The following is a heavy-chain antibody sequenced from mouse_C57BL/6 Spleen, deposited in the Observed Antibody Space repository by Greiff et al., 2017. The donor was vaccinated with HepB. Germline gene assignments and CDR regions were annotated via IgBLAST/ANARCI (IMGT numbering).Heavy chain of an antibody. J-gene: IGHJ1*03. CDR1: GYTFTGYW. V-gene: IGHV1-9*01. CDR2: ILPGSGST. D-gene: IGHD1-1*01. Sequence: QVQLQQSGAELMKPGASVKLSCKATGYTFTGYWIEWVKQRPGHGLEWIGEILPGSGSTNYNEKFKGKATFTADTSSNTAYMQLSSLTTEDSAIYYCARRGYYYGSSTRYFDVWGTGTTVTVSS. CDR3: ARRGYYYGSSTRYFDV.